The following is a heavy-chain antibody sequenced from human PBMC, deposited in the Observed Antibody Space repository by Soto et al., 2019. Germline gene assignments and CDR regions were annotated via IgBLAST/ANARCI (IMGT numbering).Heavy chain of an antibody. V-gene: IGHV1-18*01. D-gene: IGHD6-13*01. CDR1: GGTFTSYG. J-gene: IGHJ5*02. CDR2: INAYNGNT. Sequence: EASVKVSCKASGGTFTSYGISWVRQAPGQGLEWMGWINAYNGNTNYVQKLQGRVTMTTDTSTSTAYMELRSLRSDDTAVYYCAREPAAGDWFDPWGQGTLVTSPQ. CDR3: AREPAAGDWFDP.